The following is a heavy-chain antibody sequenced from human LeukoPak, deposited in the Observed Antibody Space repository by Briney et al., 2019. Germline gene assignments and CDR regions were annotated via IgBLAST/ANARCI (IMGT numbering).Heavy chain of an antibody. CDR3: ARLGAGPTYYDFWSGYSSFYFDY. V-gene: IGHV4-39*02. Sequence: SETLSLTCLVSGASTSSGNYYWGWLRQPPGKGPEWFAGISSPANPYHSPALKSRITISIDTSKNHFSLKLSSVTAADTAVYYCARLGAGPTYYDFWSGYSSFYFDYWGEGTLVTVSS. D-gene: IGHD3-3*01. CDR2: ISSPANP. CDR1: GASTSSGNYY. J-gene: IGHJ4*02.